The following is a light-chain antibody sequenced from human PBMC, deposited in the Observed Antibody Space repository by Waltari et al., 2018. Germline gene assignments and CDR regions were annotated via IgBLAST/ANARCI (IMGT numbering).Light chain of an antibody. CDR3: QQYNSYLYT. J-gene: IGKJ2*01. V-gene: IGKV1-5*03. CDR1: QSISTW. CDR2: QAS. Sequence: DIQMTQSPSTLSASVGDRVTITCRASQSISTWLAWYRQKPGKAPKPLLYQASSLESGVPSRFSGSGSGTEFTLTISSLQPDDFATYYCQQYNSYLYTFGQGTKLEIK.